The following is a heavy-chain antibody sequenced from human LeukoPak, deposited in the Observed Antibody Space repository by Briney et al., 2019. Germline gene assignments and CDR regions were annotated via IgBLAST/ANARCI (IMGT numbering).Heavy chain of an antibody. V-gene: IGHV3-74*03. CDR2: IKSDGYSI. Sequence: PGGSLRLSCAASGFTFSGYWMHWVRQAPGKGLVWVSRIKSDGYSITYADSVKGRFTISRDNAKNTLYLQMNSLIAEDTAVYFCTRAGYSSGFDSWGQGTLVTVSS. CDR3: TRAGYSSGFDS. CDR1: GFTFSGYW. D-gene: IGHD6-19*01. J-gene: IGHJ5*01.